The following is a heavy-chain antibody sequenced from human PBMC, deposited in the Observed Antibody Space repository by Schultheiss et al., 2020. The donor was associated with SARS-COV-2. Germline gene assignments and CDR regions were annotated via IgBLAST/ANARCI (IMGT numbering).Heavy chain of an antibody. J-gene: IGHJ6*03. Sequence: SETLSLTCAVSGGSITGGGYPWTWIRQPPGKALEWLGYIFHSGSTYYNPSLKSRITISVDRSKNQFSLRLSSVTAADTAVYYCARRSGNGYYYYMDVWGKGTTVTVSS. CDR1: GGSITGGGYP. D-gene: IGHD4-23*01. CDR3: ARRSGNGYYYYMDV. V-gene: IGHV4-30-2*01. CDR2: IFHSGST.